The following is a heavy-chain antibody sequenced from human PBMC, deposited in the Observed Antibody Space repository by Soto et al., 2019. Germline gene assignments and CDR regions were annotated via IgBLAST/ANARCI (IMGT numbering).Heavy chain of an antibody. J-gene: IGHJ4*02. CDR2: ISSSSSYI. CDR3: ARDLGYFDY. CDR1: GFIFSDYA. V-gene: IGHV3-21*01. D-gene: IGHD6-13*01. Sequence: GGSLRLSCESSGFIFSDYAMNWVRQAPGKGLKWVSSISSSSSYIYYADSVKGRFTISRDNAKNSLYLQMNSLRAEDTAVYYCARDLGYFDYWGQGTLVTVSS.